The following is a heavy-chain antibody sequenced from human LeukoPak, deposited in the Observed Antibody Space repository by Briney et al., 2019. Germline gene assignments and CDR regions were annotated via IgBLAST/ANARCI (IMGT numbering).Heavy chain of an antibody. CDR1: GFTFGDYA. V-gene: IGHV3-9*01. Sequence: GRSLRLSCAASGFTFGDYAMHWVRRAPGKGLEWVSGISWNSGSIGYADSVKGRFTISRDNAKNSLYLQMNSLRPEDTALYYCAKDRGLRYTYGRGTFHIWGQGTMVTVSS. J-gene: IGHJ3*02. D-gene: IGHD5-18*01. CDR2: ISWNSGSI. CDR3: AKDRGLRYTYGRGTFHI.